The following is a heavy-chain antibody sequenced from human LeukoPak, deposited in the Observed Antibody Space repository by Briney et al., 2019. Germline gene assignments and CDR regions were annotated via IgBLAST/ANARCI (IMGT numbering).Heavy chain of an antibody. CDR2: IYYSGST. CDR3: AREGPMAIIDY. D-gene: IGHD5-24*01. V-gene: IGHV4-59*01. Sequence: KPSETLSLTCTVSGVSISSNFWSWIRQPPGKGLEWIGYIYYSGSTNYNPSLESRVTISVDTSKNQFSLKLNSVTAAETAVYYCAREGPMAIIDYWGQGTLVTVSS. CDR1: GVSISSNF. J-gene: IGHJ4*02.